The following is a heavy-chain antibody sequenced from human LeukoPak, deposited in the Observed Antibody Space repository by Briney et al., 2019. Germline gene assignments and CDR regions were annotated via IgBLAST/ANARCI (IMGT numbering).Heavy chain of an antibody. V-gene: IGHV3-30*18. CDR2: ISYDGSNK. D-gene: IGHD1-7*01. CDR1: GFTFSSYG. Sequence: PGGSLRLSCAASGFTFSSYGMHWVRQAPGKGLEWVAVISYDGSNKYYADSVKGRFTISRDNSKNTLYLQMNSLRAEDTAVYYCANDRELAPFDYWGQGTLVTVSS. J-gene: IGHJ4*02. CDR3: ANDRELAPFDY.